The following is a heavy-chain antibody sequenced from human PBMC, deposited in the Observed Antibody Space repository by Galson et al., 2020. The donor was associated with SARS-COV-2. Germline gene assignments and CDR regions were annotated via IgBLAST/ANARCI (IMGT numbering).Heavy chain of an antibody. CDR2: FDPEDGKT. Sequence: ASVKVSCKVSGYTLTELSMHWVRQAPGKGLEWMGGFDPEDGKTIYAQKFQGRVTMTEDTSTDTAYMELSSLRSEDTAVYYCATAMVYAIDNYYYGMDVWGQGTTVTVSS. J-gene: IGHJ6*02. D-gene: IGHD2-8*01. CDR1: GYTLTELS. V-gene: IGHV1-24*01. CDR3: ATAMVYAIDNYYYGMDV.